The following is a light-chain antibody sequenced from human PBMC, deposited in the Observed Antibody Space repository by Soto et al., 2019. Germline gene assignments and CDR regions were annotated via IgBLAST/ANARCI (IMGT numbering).Light chain of an antibody. V-gene: IGLV2-14*01. CDR3: GSFTTSRIWV. J-gene: IGLJ3*02. CDR1: SSDFGDDKY. CDR2: GVN. Sequence: QSALTQPASVSGSPGQSITVSCTGSSSDFGDDKYVSWYQQQPGKGPNLLIYGVNSRASGISNRFSGSKSGNTASLTISGLQVEDEAEYFCGSFTTSRIWVFGGGTKLTVL.